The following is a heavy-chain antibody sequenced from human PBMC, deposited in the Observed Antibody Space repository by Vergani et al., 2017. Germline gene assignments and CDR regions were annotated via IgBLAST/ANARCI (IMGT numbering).Heavy chain of an antibody. J-gene: IGHJ4*02. V-gene: IGHV3-30*03. CDR2: ISYDGSNK. Sequence: QVQLVESGGGVVQPGRSLRLSCAASGFTFSSYGMHWVRQAPGKGLEWVAVISYDGSNKYYADSVKGRFTISRDNSTNTLYLQMNSLRAEDTAVYYCARSLIRKMATIVDYWGQGTLVTVSS. CDR3: ARSLIRKMATIVDY. D-gene: IGHD5-24*01. CDR1: GFTFSSYG.